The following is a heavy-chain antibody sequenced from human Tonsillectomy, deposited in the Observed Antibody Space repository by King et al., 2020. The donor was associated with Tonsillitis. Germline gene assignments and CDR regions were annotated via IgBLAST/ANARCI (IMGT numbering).Heavy chain of an antibody. D-gene: IGHD4-23*01. CDR1: GGTFSTYA. V-gene: IGHV1-69*01. Sequence: QLVQSGAEVKKPGSSVKVSCKASGGTFSTYAISWVRQAPGQGLECMGGIIPIFGIANYAQKFQGRVTITADESTSTAYMELRYEDTAVYYCARGPEGYGGNWGAFDIWGQGTMVTVSS. CDR3: ARGPEGYGGNWGAFDI. J-gene: IGHJ3*02. CDR2: IIPIFGIA.